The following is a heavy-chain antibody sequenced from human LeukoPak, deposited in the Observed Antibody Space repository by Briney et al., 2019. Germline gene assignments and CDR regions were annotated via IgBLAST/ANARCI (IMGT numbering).Heavy chain of an antibody. D-gene: IGHD1/OR15-1a*01. J-gene: IGHJ4*02. Sequence: SETLSLTCTVSGVSISSGSYYWSWIRQPAGKGLEWIGRIYTSGSTNYNPSLKSRVTISVDTSKNQFSLKLSSVTAADTAVYYCARGRAYTLGYGREHFALRGRGTLVIVSS. V-gene: IGHV4-61*02. CDR1: GVSISSGSYY. CDR3: ARGRAYTLGYGREHFAL. CDR2: IYTSGST.